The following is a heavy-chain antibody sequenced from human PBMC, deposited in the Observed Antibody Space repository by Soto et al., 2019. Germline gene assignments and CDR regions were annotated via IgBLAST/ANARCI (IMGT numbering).Heavy chain of an antibody. D-gene: IGHD3-16*01. CDR1: GFTFSNAW. CDR3: TTGFRNSGLGYYYYMDV. Sequence: EVQLVESGGGLVKPGGSLRLSCAASGFTFSNAWMSWVRQAPGKGLECVGRIKSKTDCVTTDYAAPVKGRFTISRDDSKNTLYMKMNSLKTEDTAVYYCTTGFRNSGLGYYYYMDVWGKGTTVTVSS. CDR2: IKSKTDCVTT. V-gene: IGHV3-15*01. J-gene: IGHJ6*03.